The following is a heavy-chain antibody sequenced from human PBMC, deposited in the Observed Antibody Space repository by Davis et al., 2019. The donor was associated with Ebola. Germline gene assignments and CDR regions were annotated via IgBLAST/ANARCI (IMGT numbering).Heavy chain of an antibody. V-gene: IGHV1-46*01. CDR3: AVPQVGAFDI. J-gene: IGHJ3*02. Sequence: ASVKVSCKASGYTFTGYYMHWVRQAPGQGLEWMGIINPSGGSTSYAQKFQGRVTMTRDTSTSTVYMELRSLRSDDTAVYYCAVPQVGAFDIWGQGAMVTVSS. CDR2: INPSGGST. CDR1: GYTFTGYY. D-gene: IGHD1-26*01.